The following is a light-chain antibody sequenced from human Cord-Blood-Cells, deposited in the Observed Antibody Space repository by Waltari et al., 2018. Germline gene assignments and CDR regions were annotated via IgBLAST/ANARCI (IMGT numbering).Light chain of an antibody. CDR2: EVS. V-gene: IGLV2-14*01. Sequence: QSALTQPASVSGSPGQSITISCTVTSSDVGGYNYLSWYQQHPGKAPKLMIYEVSNRPSGVSNRFSGSKSGNTASLTISGLQAEDEADYYCSSYTSSSTLVFGGGTKLTVL. CDR3: SSYTSSSTLV. J-gene: IGLJ3*02. CDR1: SSDVGGYNY.